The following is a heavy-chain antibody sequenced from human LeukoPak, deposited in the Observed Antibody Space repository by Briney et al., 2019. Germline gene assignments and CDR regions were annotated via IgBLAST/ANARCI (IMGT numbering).Heavy chain of an antibody. CDR3: ARDLWSGSSFFDY. D-gene: IGHD3-3*01. V-gene: IGHV3-7*01. Sequence: GGSLRLSXVASGFAFSSYWMTWVRQAPGKGLEWVANIKEDGSEKNYVDSVKGRFTISRDNAKNSVYLQMNSLRVEETAVYYCARDLWSGSSFFDYWGQGTLVTVSS. CDR1: GFAFSSYW. CDR2: IKEDGSEK. J-gene: IGHJ4*02.